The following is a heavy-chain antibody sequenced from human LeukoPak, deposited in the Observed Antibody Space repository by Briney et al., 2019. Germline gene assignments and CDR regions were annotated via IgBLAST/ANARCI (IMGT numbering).Heavy chain of an antibody. Sequence: PGGSLRLSCAASGFSFSDYYMMWIRQAPGKGLEWVSYISSGGSYTNYADSVKGRFTISRDNAKNSLYLQMNSLRVEDTAVYYCARDSGSYHIDFWGQGTLVTVSS. V-gene: IGHV3-11*06. J-gene: IGHJ4*02. CDR2: ISSGGSYT. CDR1: GFSFSDYY. CDR3: ARDSGSYHIDF. D-gene: IGHD1-26*01.